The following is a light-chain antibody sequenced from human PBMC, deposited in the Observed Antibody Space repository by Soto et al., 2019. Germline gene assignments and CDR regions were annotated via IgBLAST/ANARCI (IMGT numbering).Light chain of an antibody. CDR3: QQYNNWLWT. J-gene: IGKJ1*01. CDR2: GAS. V-gene: IGKV3-15*01. CDR1: QNISST. Sequence: EIVMTQSPATLSVSPGERATLSCRASQNISSTLAWYQQKPGQAPRVLIDGASNRATGIPARFSCSGSGTEFTLTISSLQSEDFAGYYCQQYNNWLWTFGQGTKVEIK.